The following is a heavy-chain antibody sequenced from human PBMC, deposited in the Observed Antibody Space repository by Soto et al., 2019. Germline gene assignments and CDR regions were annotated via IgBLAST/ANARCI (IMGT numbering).Heavy chain of an antibody. CDR2: IYPGDPDT. CDR1: GYKFTGYW. J-gene: IGHJ4*02. D-gene: IGHD2-15*01. Sequence: GESLKISCKGSGYKFTGYWIGWVRQKAGKGLEWIGIIYPGDPDTRYSPSFQGQVTISADKSTNTAYLQWSSLKASDTAMYYCARQSCFGGACYSFLPVDYWGLGTQVTVSS. V-gene: IGHV5-51*01. CDR3: ARQSCFGGACYSFLPVDY.